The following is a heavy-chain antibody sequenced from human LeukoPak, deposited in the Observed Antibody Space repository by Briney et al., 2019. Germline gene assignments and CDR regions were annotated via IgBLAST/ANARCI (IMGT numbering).Heavy chain of an antibody. CDR2: INPNSGGT. V-gene: IGHV1-2*02. J-gene: IGHJ4*02. Sequence: GASVKVSCKASGYTFTGYYMHWVRQAPGQGLEWMGWINPNSGGTNYAQKFQGRVTMTRDTSISTAYMELSRLRSDDTAVYYCAGRSYGSGSYSFDYWGQGTLVTVSS. CDR1: GYTFTGYY. D-gene: IGHD3-10*01. CDR3: AGRSYGSGSYSFDY.